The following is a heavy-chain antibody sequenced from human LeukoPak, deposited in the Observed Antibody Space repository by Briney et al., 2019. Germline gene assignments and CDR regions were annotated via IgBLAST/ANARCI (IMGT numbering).Heavy chain of an antibody. CDR2: IKEGGSEK. D-gene: IGHD1-1*01. Sequence: PGGSLRLSCAVSGFSFRNYWMSWARQPPGKGLEWVATIKEGGSEKYYVDSVKGRFTISRDNAKKSLFLKMKSLRAEDTAVYYCVTPTTPTLDHYWGQGTLLTVSS. CDR1: GFSFRNYW. J-gene: IGHJ4*02. V-gene: IGHV3-7*03. CDR3: VTPTTPTLDHY.